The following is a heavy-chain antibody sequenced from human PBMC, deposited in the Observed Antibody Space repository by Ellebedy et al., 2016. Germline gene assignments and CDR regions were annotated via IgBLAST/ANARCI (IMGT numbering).Heavy chain of an antibody. CDR3: AVVLGDFWSGWERAAFDI. CDR2: IIPIFGTA. D-gene: IGHD3-3*01. V-gene: IGHV1-69*13. Sequence: SVKVSXKASGGTFSSYAISWVRQAPGQGLEWMGGIIPIFGTANYAQKFQGRVTITADESTSTAYMELSSLRSEDTAVYYCAVVLGDFWSGWERAAFDIWGQGTMVTVSS. J-gene: IGHJ3*02. CDR1: GGTFSSYA.